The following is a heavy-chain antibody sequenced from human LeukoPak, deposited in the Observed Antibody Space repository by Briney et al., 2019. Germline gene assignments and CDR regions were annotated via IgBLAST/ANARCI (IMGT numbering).Heavy chain of an antibody. CDR2: INPSGGST. J-gene: IGHJ6*03. Sequence: ASVKVSCKASGYTFTSYYMHWVRQAPGQGLEWMGIINPSGGSTSYAQKFQGRVTMTRDMSTSTVYMELSSLRSEDTAVYYCARDPLYYYDSSGYPYYYYYMDVWGKGTTVTVSS. D-gene: IGHD3-22*01. CDR1: GYTFTSYY. V-gene: IGHV1-46*01. CDR3: ARDPLYYYDSSGYPYYYYYMDV.